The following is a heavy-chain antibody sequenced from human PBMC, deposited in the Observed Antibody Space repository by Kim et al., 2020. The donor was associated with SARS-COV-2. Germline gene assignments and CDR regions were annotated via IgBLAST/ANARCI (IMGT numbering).Heavy chain of an antibody. Sequence: SVKGRVTISRDNSKNTLYLQMNSLRAEDTAVYYCAKGVDCSSTSCSDFDYWGQGTLVTVSS. V-gene: IGHV3-33*06. CDR3: AKGVDCSSTSCSDFDY. D-gene: IGHD2-2*01. J-gene: IGHJ4*02.